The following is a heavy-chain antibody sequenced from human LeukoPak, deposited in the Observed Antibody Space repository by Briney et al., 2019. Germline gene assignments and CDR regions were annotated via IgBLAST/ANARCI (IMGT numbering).Heavy chain of an antibody. CDR2: ITSSSSYI. J-gene: IGHJ4*02. CDR1: GFTFSSYN. Sequence: GGSLRLSCAASGFTFSSYNMNWVRQAPGKGLEWVSSITSSSSYIYYADSVKGRFTISRDNAKNSLYLQINSLRVEDTAVYYCAKSRGVAYFDYWGQGTLVTVSS. D-gene: IGHD3-16*01. V-gene: IGHV3-21*01. CDR3: AKSRGVAYFDY.